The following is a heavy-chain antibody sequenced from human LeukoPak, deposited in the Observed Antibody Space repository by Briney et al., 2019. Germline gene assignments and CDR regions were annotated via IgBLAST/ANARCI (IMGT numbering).Heavy chain of an antibody. CDR3: ARGRGGLGREFDD. J-gene: IGHJ4*02. CDR1: GGSISSYY. Sequence: SETLSLTCTASGGSISSYYWSWIRQSPGKGLEGIGYVYYSGTTNYNPSLKSRVTISVDTSKNQFSLKLSSVTAADTAVYYCARGRGGLGREFDDWGQGTLVTVSS. D-gene: IGHD6-19*01. CDR2: VYYSGTT. V-gene: IGHV4-59*01.